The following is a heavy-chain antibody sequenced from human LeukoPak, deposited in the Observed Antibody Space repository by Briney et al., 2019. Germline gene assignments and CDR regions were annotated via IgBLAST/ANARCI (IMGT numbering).Heavy chain of an antibody. Sequence: QTGGSLRLSCAASGFTVSSNYMSWVRQAPGKGLEWVSVIYSGGSTYYADSVKGRFTISRDNAKNSLYLLMNSLRAEDTAVYYCARPYYYDSSGYGPWGQGTLVTVSS. V-gene: IGHV3-53*01. CDR3: ARPYYYDSSGYGP. CDR2: IYSGGST. CDR1: GFTVSSNY. J-gene: IGHJ5*02. D-gene: IGHD3-22*01.